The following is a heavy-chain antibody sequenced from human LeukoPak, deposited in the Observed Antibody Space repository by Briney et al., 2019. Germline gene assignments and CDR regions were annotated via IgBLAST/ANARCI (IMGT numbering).Heavy chain of an antibody. CDR3: ARDPPYYYGSGARAFDI. Sequence: PGRSLRLSCAASGFTFSSYAMHWVRQAPGKGLEWVAVISYDGSKKYYADSVKGRFTISRDNSKNTLYLQMNSLRAEDTAVYYCARDPPYYYGSGARAFDIWGQGTMVTVSS. CDR2: ISYDGSKK. CDR1: GFTFSSYA. V-gene: IGHV3-30*04. J-gene: IGHJ3*02. D-gene: IGHD3-10*01.